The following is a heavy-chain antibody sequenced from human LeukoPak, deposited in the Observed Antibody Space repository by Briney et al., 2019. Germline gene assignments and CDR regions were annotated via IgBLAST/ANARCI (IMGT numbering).Heavy chain of an antibody. CDR1: GGSISSGSYH. J-gene: IGHJ4*02. CDR2: FYTSGST. CDR3: ARGFDSSSWYYFDY. Sequence: IPSETLSLTCTVSGGSISSGSYHWSWIRQPAGKGLEWIGLFYTSGSTNYNPSLKSRVTISVDRSKNQFSLKLSSVTAADTAVYYCARGFDSSSWYYFDYWGQGTLVTVSS. V-gene: IGHV4-61*02. D-gene: IGHD6-13*01.